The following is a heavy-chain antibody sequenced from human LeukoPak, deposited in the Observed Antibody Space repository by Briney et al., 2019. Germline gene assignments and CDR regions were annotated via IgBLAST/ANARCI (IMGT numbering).Heavy chain of an antibody. Sequence: GGSLRLSCAASGFSFSNAWMTWVRQAPGKGLEWVGRIKSKADGGTTDYAAPVKGRFTILRDDSKNTLFLQMNSLKTEDTAMYYCTTLYSSGWYPFDPWGQGTLVTVSS. D-gene: IGHD6-19*01. J-gene: IGHJ5*02. CDR1: GFSFSNAW. V-gene: IGHV3-15*01. CDR2: IKSKADGGTT. CDR3: TTLYSSGWYPFDP.